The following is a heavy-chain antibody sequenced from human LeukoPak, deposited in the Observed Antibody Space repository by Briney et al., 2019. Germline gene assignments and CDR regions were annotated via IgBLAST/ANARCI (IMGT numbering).Heavy chain of an antibody. V-gene: IGHV1-8*01. CDR2: MNPNSGNT. CDR1: GYTFTSYD. J-gene: IGHJ4*02. Sequence: ASVKVSCKASGYTFTSYDINGVRQATGQGLEWMGWMNPNSGNTGYAQKFQGRVTMTRNTSIRTAYMELTSLTSEDTAVYYCASSTVTTFDYWGQGTLVTVSS. CDR3: ASSTVTTFDY. D-gene: IGHD4-17*01.